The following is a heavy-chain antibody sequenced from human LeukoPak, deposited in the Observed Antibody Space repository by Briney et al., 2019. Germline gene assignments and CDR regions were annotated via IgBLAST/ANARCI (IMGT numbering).Heavy chain of an antibody. CDR3: ARDRGAVAGFDY. D-gene: IGHD6-19*01. J-gene: IGHJ4*02. Sequence: SETLSLTCAVYGGSFSGYYWSWIRQPPGKGLEWIGEINHSGSTNYNPSLKSRVTISVDTSKSQFSLKLSSVTAADTAVYYCARDRGAVAGFDYWGQGTLVTVSS. V-gene: IGHV4-34*01. CDR2: INHSGST. CDR1: GGSFSGYY.